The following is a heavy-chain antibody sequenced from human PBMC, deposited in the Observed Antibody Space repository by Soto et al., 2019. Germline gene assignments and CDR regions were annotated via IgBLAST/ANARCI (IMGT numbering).Heavy chain of an antibody. D-gene: IGHD4-17*01. CDR1: GFTFSSYS. J-gene: IGHJ6*03. V-gene: IGHV3-48*01. CDR3: ARDARTETSTTSFGYYYYYMDV. CDR2: ISSSSSTI. Sequence: GGSLRLSCAASGFTFSSYSMNWVRQAPGKGLEWVSYISSSSSTIYYADSVKGRFTISRDNAKYSLYLQMNSLRAEDTAVYYCARDARTETSTTSFGYYYYYMDVWGKGTTVTVSS.